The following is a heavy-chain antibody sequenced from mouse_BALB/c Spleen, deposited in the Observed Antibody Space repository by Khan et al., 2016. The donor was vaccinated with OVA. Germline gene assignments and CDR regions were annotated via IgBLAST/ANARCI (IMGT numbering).Heavy chain of an antibody. CDR2: ITPANGNT. CDR1: GFNIKDNY. J-gene: IGHJ1*01. Sequence: VQLQQSGAELVKPGASVKLSCTASGFNIKDNYIHWVKRRPEQGLEWIGRITPANGNTEYDPKFQGQATMRADTSYNPAYLQLSSLTSGDTAVDNGMRPCYDPRNFDVWGDGTTVTVSS. V-gene: IGHV14-3*02. D-gene: IGHD2-3*01. CDR3: MRPCYDPRNFDV.